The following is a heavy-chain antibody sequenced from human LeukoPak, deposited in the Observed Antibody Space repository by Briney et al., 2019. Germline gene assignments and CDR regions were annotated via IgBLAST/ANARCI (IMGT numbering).Heavy chain of an antibody. V-gene: IGHV3-23*01. J-gene: IGHJ4*02. CDR3: AKPPIPRGGWTMYYFDY. D-gene: IGHD6-19*01. Sequence: PGGSLRLSCAASGFTVSNSYMSWVRQAPGKGLEWVSAISGSGGSTYYADSVKGRFTISRDNSKNTLYLQMNSLRAEDTAVYYCAKPPIPRGGWTMYYFDYWGQGTLVTVSS. CDR1: GFTVSNSY. CDR2: ISGSGGST.